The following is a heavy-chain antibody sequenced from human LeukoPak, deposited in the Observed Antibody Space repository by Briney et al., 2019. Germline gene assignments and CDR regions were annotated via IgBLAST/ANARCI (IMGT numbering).Heavy chain of an antibody. J-gene: IGHJ3*02. CDR3: AKDVTILGDAFDI. Sequence: GGSLRLSCAASGFTFSSYGMHWVRQAPGKGLEWVAFIRYDGSNKYYADSVKGRFTISRDNSKSTLYLQMNSLRAEDTAVYYCAKDVTILGDAFDIWGQGTTVTVSS. D-gene: IGHD3-9*01. CDR1: GFTFSSYG. CDR2: IRYDGSNK. V-gene: IGHV3-30*02.